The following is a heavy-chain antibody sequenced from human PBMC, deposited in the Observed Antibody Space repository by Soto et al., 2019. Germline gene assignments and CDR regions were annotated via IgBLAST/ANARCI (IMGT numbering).Heavy chain of an antibody. V-gene: IGHV1-3*01. Sequence: QVQLVQTGAELKTPWASVKVSCKASGYTFTSYAMHWVRQAPGQRLEWMGWINAGDGNTKYSQKFQGRFTITRDRYGSRGYMALGRLRSEDTAVYYCARGGSGGSRYGICIWGQVTMVNVSS. CDR3: ARGGSGGSRYGICI. J-gene: IGHJ3*02. D-gene: IGHD2-15*01. CDR2: INAGDGNT. CDR1: GYTFTSYA.